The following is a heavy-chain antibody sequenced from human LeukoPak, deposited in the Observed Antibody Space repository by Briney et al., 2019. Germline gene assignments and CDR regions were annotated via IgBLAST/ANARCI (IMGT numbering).Heavy chain of an antibody. J-gene: IGHJ6*03. CDR1: GGSISTSSYY. CDR2: IFYSGST. D-gene: IGHD4-17*01. V-gene: IGHV4-39*06. CDR3: ARAYGDYLLYYYYYYMDV. Sequence: TSETLSLTCTVSGGSISTSSYYWGWVRQPPGKGLEWIGNIFYSGSTYYSPSLKSRVTISLDTSRNQFPLKLSSVTAADTAVYYCARAYGDYLLYYYYYYMDVWGKGTTVTVSS.